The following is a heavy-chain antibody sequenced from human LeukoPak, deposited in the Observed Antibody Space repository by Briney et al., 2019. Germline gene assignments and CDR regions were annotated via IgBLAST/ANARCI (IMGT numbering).Heavy chain of an antibody. V-gene: IGHV3-23*01. CDR2: ISGSGGST. Sequence: PGGSLRLSCAASGFRFSDFTMTLVRQAPGKGLEWVSAISGSGGSTYYADSVKGRFTISRDNSKNTLYLQMNSLRAEDTAVYYCAKTDEGIAAAGTSHWGQGTLVTVSS. CDR3: AKTDEGIAAAGTSH. D-gene: IGHD6-13*01. J-gene: IGHJ4*02. CDR1: GFRFSDFT.